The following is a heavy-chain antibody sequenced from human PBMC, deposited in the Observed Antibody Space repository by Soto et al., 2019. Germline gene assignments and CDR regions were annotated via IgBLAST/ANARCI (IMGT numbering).Heavy chain of an antibody. J-gene: IGHJ4*02. CDR1: GFTFSSYA. V-gene: IGHV3-23*01. Sequence: EVPLLESGGGLVQPGESLRLSCAASGFTFSSYAMSWVRQAPGKGLEWVSVISGSDDSTYYADSVKGRFTISRDNSKNTLYLQMSSLRAEDTAVYYCAKRSRSSTFDYWGQGSLVTVSS. D-gene: IGHD6-6*01. CDR3: AKRSRSSTFDY. CDR2: ISGSDDST.